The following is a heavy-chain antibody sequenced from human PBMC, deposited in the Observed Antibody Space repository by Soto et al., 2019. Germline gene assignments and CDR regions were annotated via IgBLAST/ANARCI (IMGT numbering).Heavy chain of an antibody. CDR1: GFTFSNSA. J-gene: IGHJ4*02. CDR2: IVVGSGHP. Sequence: SVKVSCKASGFTFSNSAVQWVRQSRGQRLEWMGWIVVGSGHPNLAQKFQDRVTLTRDMSTGTAYMELSSLRSEDTAVYYCAADVIAVAGYFVHWGQGLPVSVSP. D-gene: IGHD6-19*01. CDR3: AADVIAVAGYFVH. V-gene: IGHV1-58*01.